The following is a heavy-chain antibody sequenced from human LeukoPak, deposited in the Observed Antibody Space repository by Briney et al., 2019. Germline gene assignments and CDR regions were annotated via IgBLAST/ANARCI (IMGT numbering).Heavy chain of an antibody. V-gene: IGHV4-31*03. J-gene: IGHJ3*02. Sequence: SQTLSLTCTVSGGSISSGGYYWSWIRQHPGKGLEWIGYIYYSGSTYYNPSLKSRVTISVDTSKNQFSLKLSSVTAADTAVYYCVRKFSNYEENDAFDIWGQGTMVTVSS. CDR3: VRKFSNYEENDAFDI. D-gene: IGHD4-11*01. CDR2: IYYSGST. CDR1: GGSISSGGYY.